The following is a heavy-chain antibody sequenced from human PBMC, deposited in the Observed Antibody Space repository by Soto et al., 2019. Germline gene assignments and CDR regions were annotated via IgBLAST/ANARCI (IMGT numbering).Heavy chain of an antibody. CDR1: GFTFSNYW. CDR2: INKDGSEI. Sequence: EVQLVESGGDLVQPGGSLRLSCAASGFTFSNYWMGWVRQAPGKGLEWVANINKDGSEIYYVGSVKGRFTISRDNAKNSLFLQMNSLRAEDTAVYYCARGDEYGGDYWGQGTLATVSS. V-gene: IGHV3-7*01. CDR3: ARGDEYGGDY. D-gene: IGHD1-26*01. J-gene: IGHJ4*02.